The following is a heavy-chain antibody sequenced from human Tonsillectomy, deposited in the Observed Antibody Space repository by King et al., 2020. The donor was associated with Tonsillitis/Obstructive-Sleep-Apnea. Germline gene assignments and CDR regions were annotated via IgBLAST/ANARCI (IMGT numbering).Heavy chain of an antibody. D-gene: IGHD2/OR15-2a*01. J-gene: IGHJ4*02. CDR3: AGSLTEYYFDY. Sequence: QLQESGPGLVKPSETLSLTCTVSVGHVSSGSYYWTWIRQPPGKGLEWIGYVYYSGNTNYNPSLKSRVTISVDTSKNQFSLKLSSGTAADTAVYYCAGSLTEYYFDYWGQGTLVTVSS. CDR1: VGHVSSGSYY. CDR2: VYYSGNT. V-gene: IGHV4-61*01.